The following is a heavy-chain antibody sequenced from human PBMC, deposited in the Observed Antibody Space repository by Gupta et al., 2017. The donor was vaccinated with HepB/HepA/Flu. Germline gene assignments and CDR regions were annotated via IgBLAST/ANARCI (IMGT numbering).Heavy chain of an antibody. Sequence: QVQLVQSGSEVRKPGASVTLSCKASGYTFTEFYLHWVRQAPGQGPEWLGMITPRDGTTSYSQRFHDRVSMTTDTSTSTVYLELGSLKSDDTAIYYCAREIADLWAFDIWGQGTTVTVS. CDR1: GYTFTEFY. V-gene: IGHV1-46*01. CDR2: ITPRDGTT. J-gene: IGHJ3*02. D-gene: IGHD3-22*01. CDR3: AREIADLWAFDI.